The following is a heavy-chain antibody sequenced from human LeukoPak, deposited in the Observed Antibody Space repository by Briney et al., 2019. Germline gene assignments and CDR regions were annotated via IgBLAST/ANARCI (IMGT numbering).Heavy chain of an antibody. J-gene: IGHJ4*02. CDR2: INPNSGGT. CDR3: ARGELLYKTPTLPPDY. Sequence: ASVTVSFTASGYTFTDYYIHWVRQAPGQGLEWMGWINPNSGGTDSAQKFQGRVTMTRDTSINTAYMELSRLRSGDTAVYYCARGELLYKTPTLPPDYWGQGTLVTVSS. D-gene: IGHD1-26*01. CDR1: GYTFTDYY. V-gene: IGHV1-2*02.